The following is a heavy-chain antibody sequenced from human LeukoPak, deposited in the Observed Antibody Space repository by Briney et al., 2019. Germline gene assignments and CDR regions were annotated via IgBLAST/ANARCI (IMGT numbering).Heavy chain of an antibody. CDR1: GGSFSGYY. V-gene: IGHV4-34*01. CDR3: ARTLGYCSSTSCYFAEYFQH. D-gene: IGHD2-2*01. CDR2: INHSGST. J-gene: IGHJ1*01. Sequence: PSETLSLTCAVYGGSFSGYYWRLIRQPPGKGLEWIGEINHSGSTNYNPSLKSRVTISVDTSKNQFSLKLSSVTAADTAVYYCARTLGYCSSTSCYFAEYFQHWGQGTLVTVSS.